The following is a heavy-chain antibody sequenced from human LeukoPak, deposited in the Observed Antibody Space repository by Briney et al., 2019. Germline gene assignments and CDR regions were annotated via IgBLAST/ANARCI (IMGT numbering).Heavy chain of an antibody. CDR1: GFTFSSYS. CDR3: ARAVGWLQSLDY. CDR2: ISSSSTI. D-gene: IGHD5-24*01. J-gene: IGHJ4*02. Sequence: GGSLRLSCAASGFTFSSYSMNWVRQAPGKGLEWVSYISSSSTIYYADSGKGRFTISRDNAKNSLYLQMNSLRDEDTAVYYCARAVGWLQSLDYWGQGTLVTVSS. V-gene: IGHV3-48*02.